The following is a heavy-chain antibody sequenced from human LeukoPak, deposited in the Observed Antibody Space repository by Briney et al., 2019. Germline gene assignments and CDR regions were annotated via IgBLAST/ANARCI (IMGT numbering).Heavy chain of an antibody. V-gene: IGHV3-11*01. J-gene: IGHJ6*03. D-gene: IGHD6-19*01. CDR3: ARSEYSSGWDYYYYYMDV. Sequence: GGSLRLSCAASGFTFSDYYMSWIRQAPGKGLEWVSYISSSGSTIYYADSVKGRFTISRDNAKNSLYLQMNSLRAEDTAVYYCARSEYSSGWDYYYYYMDVWGKGTTVTVSS. CDR1: GFTFSDYY. CDR2: ISSSGSTI.